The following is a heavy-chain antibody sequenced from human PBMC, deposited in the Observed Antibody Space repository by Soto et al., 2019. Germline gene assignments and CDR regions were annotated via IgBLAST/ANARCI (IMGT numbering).Heavy chain of an antibody. CDR3: ARVVGGYCSGGSCYSRYYYYYMDV. Sequence: SETLYLTCTVSGGSISSYYWSWIRQPPGKGLEWIGDIYYSGSTNYNPSLKSRVTISVDTSKNQFTLKLSSVTAADTAVYYCARVVGGYCSGGSCYSRYYYYYMDVWGKGTTVTVSS. CDR2: IYYSGST. CDR1: GGSISSYY. D-gene: IGHD2-15*01. J-gene: IGHJ6*03. V-gene: IGHV4-59*01.